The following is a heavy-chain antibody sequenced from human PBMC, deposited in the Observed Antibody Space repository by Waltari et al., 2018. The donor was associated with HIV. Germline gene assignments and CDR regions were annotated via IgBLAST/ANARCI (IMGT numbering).Heavy chain of an antibody. Sequence: EVHLEQSGENLVQPGGSLRLSCAASGFPFDTYAMTWVRQAPGKRLECVSAISGSGDIKYSAASVKGRFTSSRDNSKNTVFLQMRSLRAEDTAVYYCAKDLGDYVWGMFTGAHFDSWGQGTLVTVSS. J-gene: IGHJ5*01. CDR3: AKDLGDYVWGMFTGAHFDS. D-gene: IGHD3-16*01. CDR2: ISGSGDIK. V-gene: IGHV3-23*04. CDR1: GFPFDTYA.